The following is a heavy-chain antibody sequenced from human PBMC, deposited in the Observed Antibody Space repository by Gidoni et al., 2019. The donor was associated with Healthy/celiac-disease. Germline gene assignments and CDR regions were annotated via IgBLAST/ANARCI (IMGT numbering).Heavy chain of an antibody. CDR1: GYTFTSYD. Sequence: QVQLVQSGAEGKKPGASVKVSCKAPGYTFTSYDINCVRQATGQGLEWMVWMNPHSGNTGYAQKFQGRVTMTRNTSISTASMELSSLRSEDTAVYYYARGTDFYYYYYYMDVWGKGTTVTVSS. D-gene: IGHD2-21*02. J-gene: IGHJ6*03. CDR2: MNPHSGNT. CDR3: ARGTDFYYYYYYMDV. V-gene: IGHV1-8*01.